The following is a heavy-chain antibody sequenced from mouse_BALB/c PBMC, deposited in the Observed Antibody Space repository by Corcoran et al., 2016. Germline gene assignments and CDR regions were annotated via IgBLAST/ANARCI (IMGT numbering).Heavy chain of an antibody. D-gene: IGHD2-10*01. Sequence: DVQLQESGPGLVKPSQSLSLTCSVTGYFITSGYYWNWIRQFPGNKLEWMGYISYDGSNNYNPSLKHRISINRDTSKNQFFLKLNSVTTEDTATYYCATYYGNYYAMDYWGQGTSVTVSS. CDR3: ATYYGNYYAMDY. CDR2: ISYDGSN. J-gene: IGHJ4*01. V-gene: IGHV3-6*02. CDR1: GYFITSGYY.